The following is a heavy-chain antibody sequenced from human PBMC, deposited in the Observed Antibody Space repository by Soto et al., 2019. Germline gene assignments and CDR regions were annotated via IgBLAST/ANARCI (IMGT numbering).Heavy chain of an antibody. CDR2: INSDGSST. J-gene: IGHJ6*02. D-gene: IGHD2-15*01. V-gene: IGHV3-74*01. CDR3: ARDLGGNRYYYYYGMDV. Sequence: EVQLVESGGGLVQPGGSLRLSCAASGFTFSSYWMHCVRQAPGKGLVWVSRINSDGSSTSYADSVKGRFTISRDNAKNTLYLQMNSLRAEDTAVYYCARDLGGNRYYYYYGMDVWGQGTTVTVS. CDR1: GFTFSSYW.